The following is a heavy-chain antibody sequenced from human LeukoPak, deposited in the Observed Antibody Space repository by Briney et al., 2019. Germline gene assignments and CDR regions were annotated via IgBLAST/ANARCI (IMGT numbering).Heavy chain of an antibody. Sequence: ESGPTLVNPPQTLTLTCTFSGFSLSTTGVGVGWIRRPPGKALEWLALIYWDDGKRYSPSLKSRLTITKDTSKHQVVLTMTNMTALDTATYYCANRLGGSGRNGGYFLHWGQGTLVTVSS. J-gene: IGHJ1*01. CDR3: ANRLGGSGRNGGYFLH. CDR1: GFSLSTTGVG. CDR2: IYWDDGK. D-gene: IGHD6-19*01. V-gene: IGHV2-5*02.